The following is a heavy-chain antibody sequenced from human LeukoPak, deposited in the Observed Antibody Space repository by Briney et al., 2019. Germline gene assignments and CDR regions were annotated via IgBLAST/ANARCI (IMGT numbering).Heavy chain of an antibody. CDR3: ARGAATGPTLGLDY. V-gene: IGHV3-53*01. J-gene: IGHJ4*02. CDR1: GFTVSSNY. D-gene: IGHD6-13*01. CDR2: IYTGGSP. Sequence: GGSLRLSCVASGFTVSSNYMTWVRQAPGKGLEWVSVIYTGGSPYYADSVKGRFTISSDISKNTVYLQMNSLRAEDTAVYYCARGAATGPTLGLDYWGQGTLVTVSS.